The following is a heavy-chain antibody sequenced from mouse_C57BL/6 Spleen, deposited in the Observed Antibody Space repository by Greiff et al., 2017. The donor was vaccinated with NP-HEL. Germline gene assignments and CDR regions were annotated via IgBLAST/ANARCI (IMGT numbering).Heavy chain of an antibody. D-gene: IGHD1-1*01. CDR2: ISDGGSYT. V-gene: IGHV5-4*01. Sequence: EVKLMESGGGLVKPGGSLKLSCAASGFTFSSYAMSWVRQTPEKRLEWVATISDGGSYTYYPDNVKGRFTISRDNAKNNLYLQMSHLKSEDTAMYYCARDYYGSSHEYYAMDYWGQGTSVTVSS. J-gene: IGHJ4*01. CDR1: GFTFSSYA. CDR3: ARDYYGSSHEYYAMDY.